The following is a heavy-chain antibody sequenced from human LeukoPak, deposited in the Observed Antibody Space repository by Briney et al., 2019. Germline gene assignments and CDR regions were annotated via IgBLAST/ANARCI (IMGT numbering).Heavy chain of an antibody. V-gene: IGHV3-48*01. Sequence: GGSLRLSCAASGFTFSGYSMNWVRQAPGKGLEWVSYISGSSSTIYFADSVKGRFTISRDNAKNSLYLQMNSLRAEDTAVYYCAGGLRGAFDIWAKGQWSPSLQ. CDR3: AGGLRGAFDI. J-gene: IGHJ3*02. D-gene: IGHD4-17*01. CDR2: ISGSSSTI. CDR1: GFTFSGYS.